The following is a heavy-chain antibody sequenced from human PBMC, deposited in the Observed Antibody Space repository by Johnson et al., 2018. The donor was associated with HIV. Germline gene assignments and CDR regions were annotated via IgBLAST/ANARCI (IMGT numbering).Heavy chain of an antibody. V-gene: IGHV3-30-3*01. CDR1: GFTFSSYA. CDR2: ISYDGSNK. D-gene: IGHD1-1*01. Sequence: VQLVESGGGLVKPGGSLRLSCAASGFTFSSYAMHWVRQAPGKGLEWVAVISYDGSNKYYADSVKGRFTISRDNSKNTLYLQMNSLRAEDTAVYYCARFPPGERDDAFDIWGQGTMVTVSS. CDR3: ARFPPGERDDAFDI. J-gene: IGHJ3*02.